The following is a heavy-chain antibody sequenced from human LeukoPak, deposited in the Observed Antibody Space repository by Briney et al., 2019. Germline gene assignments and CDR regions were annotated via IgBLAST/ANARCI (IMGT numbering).Heavy chain of an antibody. CDR2: IYYSGST. CDR3: ARSYYYDYRQIDY. J-gene: IGHJ4*02. CDR1: GDSISTSSYY. Sequence: SETLSLTCTVSGDSISTSSYYWGWIRQPPGRGLEWLGSIYYSGSTYYNPSLKSRVTISVDTSKNQFSLNLYSVTAADTAVFYCARSYYYDYRQIDYWGQGTLVTVS. D-gene: IGHD3-22*01. V-gene: IGHV4-39*01.